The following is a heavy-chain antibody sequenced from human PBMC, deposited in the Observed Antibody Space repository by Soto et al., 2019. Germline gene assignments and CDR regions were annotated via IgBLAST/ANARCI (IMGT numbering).Heavy chain of an antibody. Sequence: SVKVSCKASGGTFSSYAISWVRQAPGQGLEWMGGIIPIFGTANYAQKFQGRVTITADESTSTAYMELSSLRSEDTAVYYCARDLGSYYGSGRAYGMDVWGQGTTVTV. V-gene: IGHV1-69*13. CDR2: IIPIFGTA. CDR3: ARDLGSYYGSGRAYGMDV. D-gene: IGHD3-10*01. CDR1: GGTFSSYA. J-gene: IGHJ6*02.